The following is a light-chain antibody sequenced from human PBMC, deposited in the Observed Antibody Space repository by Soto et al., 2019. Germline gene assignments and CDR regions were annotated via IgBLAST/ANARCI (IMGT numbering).Light chain of an antibody. CDR2: GAS. Sequence: DIVLTQSPGTLSLSPGERATLSCRASQSVSSSNFAWYQQKPGQAPRLLIYGASSRATGFPDRFSGSESGTDFTLTISRLEPEDFAVYYCQQYGSRPLTFGGGTKLEIK. J-gene: IGKJ4*01. CDR3: QQYGSRPLT. V-gene: IGKV3-20*01. CDR1: QSVSSSN.